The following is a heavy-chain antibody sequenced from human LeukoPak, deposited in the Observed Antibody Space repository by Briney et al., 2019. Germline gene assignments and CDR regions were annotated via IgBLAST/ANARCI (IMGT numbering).Heavy chain of an antibody. V-gene: IGHV4-31*01. CDR3: ARNERRAQKDTYYAYFYYMDV. D-gene: IGHD6-25*01. Sequence: SQTLSLTCTVSGGSISSGGDYWRWIRQHPGKGLDWIGYIYCSGRPYYNPSLKSHLTQSVDKSKNQFSLKLSSATAADTAVYYCARNERRAQKDTYYAYFYYMDVWGQGTTVTVSS. J-gene: IGHJ6*03. CDR2: IYCSGRP. CDR1: GGSISSGGDY.